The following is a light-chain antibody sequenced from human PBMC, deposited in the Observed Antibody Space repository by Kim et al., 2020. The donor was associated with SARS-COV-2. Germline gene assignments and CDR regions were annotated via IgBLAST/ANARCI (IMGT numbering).Light chain of an antibody. J-gene: IGLJ2*01. V-gene: IGLV2-14*03. CDR3: SSYTSSSTPVV. CDR2: DVS. Sequence: QSITISCTGTSSDVGSYNDVSWYQQHPGKAPKLMIYDVSNRPSGVSNRFSGSKSGNTASLTISGLQAEDEADYYCSSYTSSSTPVVFGGGTQLTVL. CDR1: SSDVGSYND.